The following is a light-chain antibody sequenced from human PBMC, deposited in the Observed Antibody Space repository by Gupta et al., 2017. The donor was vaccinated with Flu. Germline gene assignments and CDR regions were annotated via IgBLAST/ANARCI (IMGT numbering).Light chain of an antibody. Sequence: GDRVTITCRASQNVHNFLHWYQQKPGKAPKLLIYAASTVQGGVPSRFSGSGSGTDFTLTINNLQPGDFATYYCQQGYYTPQTFGRGTTVEIK. V-gene: IGKV1-39*01. J-gene: IGKJ4*02. CDR1: QNVHNF. CDR2: AAS. CDR3: QQGYYTPQT.